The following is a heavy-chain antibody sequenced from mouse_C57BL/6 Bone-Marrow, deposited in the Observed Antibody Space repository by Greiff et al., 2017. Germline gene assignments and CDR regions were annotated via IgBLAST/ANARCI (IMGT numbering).Heavy chain of an antibody. V-gene: IGHV1-62-2*01. Sequence: QVQLKESGAELVKPGASVKLSCKASGYTFTEYTIHWVKQRSGQGLEWIGWFYPGSGSIKYNEKFKEKATLTADKSSSTVYMELSRLTSEDSAVXFCARHEWNDSFDYWGQGTTRTGSS. CDR3: ARHEWNDSFDY. CDR1: GYTFTEYT. D-gene: IGHD2-4*01. CDR2: FYPGSGSI. J-gene: IGHJ2*01.